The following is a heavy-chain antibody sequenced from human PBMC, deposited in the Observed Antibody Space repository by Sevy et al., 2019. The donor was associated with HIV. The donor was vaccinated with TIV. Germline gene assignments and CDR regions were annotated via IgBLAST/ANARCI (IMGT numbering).Heavy chain of an antibody. J-gene: IGHJ4*02. V-gene: IGHV3-33*01. CDR2: IWHDGNYK. CDR1: GFAFSRYG. Sequence: GRSLRLSCGASGFAFSRYGMHWVRQAPGKGLEWVAVIWHDGNYKYYADSVKGRFTISRDNSKNTLYLQMNSLRGDDSAVYFCARDPLYYSHRDSYHLKYYFDYWGQGTQVTVSS. D-gene: IGHD3-10*01. CDR3: ARDPLYYSHRDSYHLKYYFDY.